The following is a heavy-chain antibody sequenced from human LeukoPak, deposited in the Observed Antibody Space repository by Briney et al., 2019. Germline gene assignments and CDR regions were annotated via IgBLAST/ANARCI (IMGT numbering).Heavy chain of an antibody. J-gene: IGHJ5*02. CDR1: GFTFSAYG. Sequence: GGSLRLSCAASGFTFSAYGMHWVRQAPGKGLEWVAVIAYDGSNKHYADSVKGRFTISRDNSKNTLYLQMNSLRAEDTAVYYCAREIAGGPSICSITSCYGVDWFDPWGQGTLVTVSS. CDR2: IAYDGSNK. D-gene: IGHD2-2*01. V-gene: IGHV3-30*03. CDR3: AREIAGGPSICSITSCYGVDWFDP.